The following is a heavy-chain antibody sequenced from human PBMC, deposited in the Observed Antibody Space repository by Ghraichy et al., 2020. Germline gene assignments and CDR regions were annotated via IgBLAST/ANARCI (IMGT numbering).Heavy chain of an antibody. CDR1: GGSISSSAYY. J-gene: IGHJ3*02. CDR3: AGDRLTMIRGVIRAHGAFDI. V-gene: IGHV4-39*07. D-gene: IGHD3-10*01. Sequence: SETLSLTCTVSGGSISSSAYYWGWIRQPPGEGLEWIGSIYSSGSTSYNPSLKSRVTISVDTSKNQFSLNLKSVTAAYTAVYYCAGDRLTMIRGVIRAHGAFDIWGQGTMVTVSS. CDR2: IYSSGST.